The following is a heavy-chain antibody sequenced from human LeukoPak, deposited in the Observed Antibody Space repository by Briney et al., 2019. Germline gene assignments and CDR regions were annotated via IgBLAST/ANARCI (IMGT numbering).Heavy chain of an antibody. V-gene: IGHV3-9*01. Sequence: GGSLRLSCAASGFTFDDYAMHWVRQAPGKGLEWVSGISWNSGSIGYADSVKGRFTISRDNAKNSLYLQMNSLRAEDTAVYYCARPSSWDHDAFDIWGQGTMVTVSS. CDR2: ISWNSGSI. CDR1: GFTFDDYA. D-gene: IGHD6-13*01. J-gene: IGHJ3*02. CDR3: ARPSSWDHDAFDI.